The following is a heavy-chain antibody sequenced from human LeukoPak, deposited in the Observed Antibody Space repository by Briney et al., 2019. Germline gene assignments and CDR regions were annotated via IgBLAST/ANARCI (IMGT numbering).Heavy chain of an antibody. J-gene: IGHJ4*02. CDR2: ISGSGGST. CDR3: AKGTYSSSPRDY. D-gene: IGHD6-6*01. Sequence: GGSLRLSCAASGFTFSSCAMSWVRQAPGKGLEWVSAISGSGGSTYYAGSVKGRFTISRDNSKNTLFLQMNSLRAEDTAVYYCAKGTYSSSPRDYWGQGTLVTVSS. V-gene: IGHV3-23*01. CDR1: GFTFSSCA.